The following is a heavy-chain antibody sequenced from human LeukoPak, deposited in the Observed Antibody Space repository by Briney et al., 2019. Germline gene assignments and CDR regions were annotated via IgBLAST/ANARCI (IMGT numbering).Heavy chain of an antibody. J-gene: IGHJ3*02. CDR2: IHHSGST. V-gene: IGHV4-59*01. CDR1: GGSIDAYY. D-gene: IGHD1-14*01. Sequence: PSETLSLTCTDSGGSIDAYYWSWVRHPPGGGLEWVGNIHHSGSTKYNPSLKSRVTISVDTSKNQFSLRLSSVTAADTAVYYCARDITDGRAFDIWGQGTKVTVSS. CDR3: ARDITDGRAFDI.